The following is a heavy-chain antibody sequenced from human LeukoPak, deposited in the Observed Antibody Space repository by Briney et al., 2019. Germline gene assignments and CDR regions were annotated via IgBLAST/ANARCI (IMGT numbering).Heavy chain of an antibody. CDR1: GFTFDDYA. CDR2: ISWNSGSI. CDR3: ARDDGDYVPNYFDY. Sequence: PGGSLRLSCAASGFTFDDYAMHWVRQAPGKGLEWVSGISWNSGSIGYADSVKGRFTISRDNAKNSLYLQMNSLRAEDTAVYYCARDDGDYVPNYFDYWGQGTLVTVSS. D-gene: IGHD4-17*01. V-gene: IGHV3-9*01. J-gene: IGHJ4*02.